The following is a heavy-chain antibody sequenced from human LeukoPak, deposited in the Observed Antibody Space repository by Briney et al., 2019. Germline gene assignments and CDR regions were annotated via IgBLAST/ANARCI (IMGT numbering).Heavy chain of an antibody. J-gene: IGHJ4*02. CDR1: GFTFSSYG. D-gene: IGHD3-22*01. CDR2: IRYDGSNK. V-gene: IGHV3-30*02. CDR3: AKDVDYYDSSGYYYFDY. Sequence: GGSLRLSCAASGFTFSSYGMHWVRQAPGKGLEWVAFIRYDGSNKYYADSVKGRFTISRDNSKNTLDLQMNSLRAEDTAVYYCAKDVDYYDSSGYYYFDYWGQGTLVTVSS.